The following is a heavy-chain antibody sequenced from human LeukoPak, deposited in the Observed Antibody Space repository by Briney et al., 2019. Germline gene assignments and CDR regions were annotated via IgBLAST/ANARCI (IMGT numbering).Heavy chain of an antibody. D-gene: IGHD1-26*01. CDR2: IYYSGST. CDR3: SRASGGSSFFDY. CDR1: GGSISSYY. J-gene: IGHJ4*02. V-gene: IGHV4-59*01. Sequence: SETLSLTCTVSGGSISSYYWSWIRQPPGKGLEWIGYIYYSGSTNYNPSLKSRVTISVDTSKNQFSLKLSSVTAADTAVYYCSRASGGSSFFDYWGQGTLVTVSP.